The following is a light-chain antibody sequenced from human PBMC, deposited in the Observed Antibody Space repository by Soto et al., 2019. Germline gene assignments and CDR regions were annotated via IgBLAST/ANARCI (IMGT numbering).Light chain of an antibody. CDR1: QSVSSR. V-gene: IGKV3-20*01. Sequence: EIVLTQSPGTLSFSPGERATLSCRASQSVSSRLAWYQQKPGQAPRLLISGASSRATGIPDRFSGSGSATDFTLTISRLEPEDFALYYCQQYGSSPITFGQGTRLEI. CDR3: QQYGSSPIT. J-gene: IGKJ5*01. CDR2: GAS.